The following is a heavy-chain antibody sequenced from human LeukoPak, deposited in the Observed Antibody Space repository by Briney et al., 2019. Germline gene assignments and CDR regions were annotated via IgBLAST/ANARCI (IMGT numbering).Heavy chain of an antibody. CDR2: ISSSGDMK. CDR3: ASVGGIDY. Sequence: GGSLRLSCAASGFTFSSYQMNWVRQAPGKGLEWVSDISSSGDMKYYADSVKGRFTISRDNAKNSLYLQMNSLRVEDTAVYYCASVGGIDYWGQGTLVTVSS. D-gene: IGHD3-16*01. V-gene: IGHV3-48*03. J-gene: IGHJ4*02. CDR1: GFTFSSYQ.